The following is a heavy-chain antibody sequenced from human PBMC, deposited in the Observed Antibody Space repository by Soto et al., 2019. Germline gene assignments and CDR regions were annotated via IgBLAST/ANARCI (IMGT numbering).Heavy chain of an antibody. CDR2: INPNSGGT. D-gene: IGHD6-6*01. CDR3: ATSPSSSSVEAFDI. V-gene: IGHV1-2*04. J-gene: IGHJ3*02. CDR1: GYTFTGYY. Sequence: ASVKVSCKASGYTFTGYYMHWVRQAPGQGLEWMGWINPNSGGTNYAQKFQGWVTMTRDTSISTAYMELSRLRSDDTAVYYCATSPSSSSVEAFDIWGQGTMVTVSS.